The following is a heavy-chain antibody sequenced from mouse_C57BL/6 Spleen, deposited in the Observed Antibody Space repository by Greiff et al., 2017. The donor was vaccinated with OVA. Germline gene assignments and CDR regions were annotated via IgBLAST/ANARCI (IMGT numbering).Heavy chain of an antibody. CDR1: GFTFTDYY. V-gene: IGHV7-3*01. CDR2: IRNKANGYTT. CDR3: ARYMAVDGYYSYAMDY. D-gene: IGHD2-3*01. Sequence: DVMLVESGGGLVQPGGSLSLSCAASGFTFTDYYMSWVRQPPGTALEWLGFIRNKANGYTTEYSASVKGRFTISRDNSHSILYLQMNALRAEDSATYYCARYMAVDGYYSYAMDYWGQGTSVTVSS. J-gene: IGHJ4*01.